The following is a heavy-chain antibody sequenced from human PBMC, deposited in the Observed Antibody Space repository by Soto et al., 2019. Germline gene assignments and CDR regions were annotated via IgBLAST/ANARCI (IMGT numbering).Heavy chain of an antibody. CDR2: IYYSGST. V-gene: IGHV4-61*01. J-gene: IGHJ4*02. D-gene: IGHD6-6*01. Sequence: TSETLCLTCTVSGGSVSSGSYYWSWIRQPPGKGLEWIGYIYYSGSTNYNPSLKSRVTISVDTSKNQFSLKLSSVTAADTAVYYCARGHSSSLWDDWGQGTLVTV. CDR3: ARGHSSSLWDD. CDR1: GGSVSSGSYY.